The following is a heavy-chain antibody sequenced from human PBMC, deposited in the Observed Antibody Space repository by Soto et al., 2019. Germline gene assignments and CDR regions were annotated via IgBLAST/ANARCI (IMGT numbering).Heavy chain of an antibody. CDR3: ARGRGSSWYYYYYGMDV. J-gene: IGHJ6*02. D-gene: IGHD6-13*01. Sequence: GGSLRLSCAASGFTFSSYWMSWVRQAPGKGLEWVANIKQDGSEKYYVDSVKGRFTISRDNAKNSLYLQMNSLRAEDTAVYYCARGRGSSWYYYYYGMDVWGQGTTVTVSS. CDR2: IKQDGSEK. CDR1: GFTFSSYW. V-gene: IGHV3-7*05.